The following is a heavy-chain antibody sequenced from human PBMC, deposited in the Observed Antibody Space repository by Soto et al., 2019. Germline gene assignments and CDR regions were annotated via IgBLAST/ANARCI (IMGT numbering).Heavy chain of an antibody. Sequence: AAAEGKCISYAGSWVRKTTGKGLEWVSAISGSGGSTYYADSVKGRFTISRDNSKNTLYLQMNSLRAEDTAVYYCAKDLSYCSSTSCYSNPVDYWGQGTLVTVSS. CDR2: ISGSGGST. J-gene: IGHJ4*02. D-gene: IGHD2-2*01. V-gene: IGHV3-23*01. CDR1: EGKCISYA. CDR3: AKDLSYCSSTSCYSNPVDY.